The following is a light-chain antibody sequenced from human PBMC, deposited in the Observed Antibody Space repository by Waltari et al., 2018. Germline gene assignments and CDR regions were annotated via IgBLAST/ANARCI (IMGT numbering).Light chain of an antibody. Sequence: QSALTQPASVSGSPGQSITISCTGTSSDVGGYNYVSWYQQHPGKAPKLMIFDVSNRPSGLSNRFSGSKSGNTASLTISGLQAGDEADYYCSSYIGSSTLELFGGGTSLTVL. CDR3: SSYIGSSTLEL. V-gene: IGLV2-14*03. CDR1: SSDVGGYNY. CDR2: DVS. J-gene: IGLJ2*01.